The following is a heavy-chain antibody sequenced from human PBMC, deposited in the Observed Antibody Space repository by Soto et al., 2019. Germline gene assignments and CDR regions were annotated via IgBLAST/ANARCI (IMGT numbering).Heavy chain of an antibody. CDR2: INHSGST. V-gene: IGHV4-34*01. CDR3: ASRRTIAAAGRRGYYFDY. Sequence: SETLSLTCAVYGGSFSGYYWSWIRQPPGKGLKWIGEINHSGSTNYNPSLKSRVTISVDTSKNQFSLKLSSVTAADTAVYYCASRRTIAAAGRRGYYFDYWGQGTLVTVSS. D-gene: IGHD6-13*01. J-gene: IGHJ4*02. CDR1: GGSFSGYY.